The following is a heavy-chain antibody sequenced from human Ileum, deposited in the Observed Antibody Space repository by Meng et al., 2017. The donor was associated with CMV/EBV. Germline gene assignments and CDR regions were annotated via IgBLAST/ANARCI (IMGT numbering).Heavy chain of an antibody. V-gene: IGHV4-61*02. CDR3: ARDSAWLIDQ. Sequence: QVHAQESGPGLVKPSQTLSLTCTVSGGSLGGGYYWNWIRQPAGKGLEWIGRIYTSGSTNYNPSLKSRFTISVDTSKNQFSLNLTSVTAADTAVYYCARDSAWLIDQWGQGTLVTVSS. CDR1: GGSLGGGYY. CDR2: IYTSGST. J-gene: IGHJ4*02. D-gene: IGHD6-19*01.